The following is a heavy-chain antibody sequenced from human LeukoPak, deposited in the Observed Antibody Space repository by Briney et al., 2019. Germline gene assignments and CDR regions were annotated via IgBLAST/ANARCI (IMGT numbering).Heavy chain of an antibody. Sequence: WASVKVSCKASGGTFSSYAISWVRQAPGQGLEWMGGIIPIFGTANYAQKFQGRVTTTADESTSTAYMELSSLRSEDTAVYYCASGSVVVPAAMGPPYDAFDIWGQGTMVTVSS. CDR3: ASGSVVVPAAMGPPYDAFDI. D-gene: IGHD2-2*01. CDR2: IIPIFGTA. CDR1: GGTFSSYA. V-gene: IGHV1-69*13. J-gene: IGHJ3*02.